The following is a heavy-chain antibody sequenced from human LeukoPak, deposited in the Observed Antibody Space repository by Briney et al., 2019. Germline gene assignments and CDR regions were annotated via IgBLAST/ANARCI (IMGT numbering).Heavy chain of an antibody. CDR2: IYTGGST. D-gene: IGHD2/OR15-2a*01. V-gene: IGHV3-53*01. Sequence: QPGGSLRLSCAASGFTVSSSYMNWVRQAPGKGLEWVSVIYTGGSTYYADSVKGRFTISRDNSKNTLYLQMNSLGAEDTAVYYCARDANKKNYFDCWGQGTLVTVSS. J-gene: IGHJ4*02. CDR1: GFTVSSSY. CDR3: ARDANKKNYFDC.